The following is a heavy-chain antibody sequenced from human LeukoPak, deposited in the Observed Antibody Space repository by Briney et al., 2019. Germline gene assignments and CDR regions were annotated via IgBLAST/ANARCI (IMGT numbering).Heavy chain of an antibody. J-gene: IGHJ4*02. CDR3: AKVYHVFWSGYLDY. CDR1: GFTFSSYG. V-gene: IGHV3-33*06. D-gene: IGHD3-3*01. CDR2: IWYGGSNK. Sequence: GRSLRLSYAASGFTFSSYGMHWVRQAPGKGLEWVAVIWYGGSNKYYADSVKGRFTISRDNSKNTLYLQMNSLRAEDTAVYYCAKVYHVFWSGYLDYWGQGTLVTVSS.